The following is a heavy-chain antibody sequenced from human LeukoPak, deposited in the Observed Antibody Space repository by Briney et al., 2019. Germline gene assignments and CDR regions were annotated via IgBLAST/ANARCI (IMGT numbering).Heavy chain of an antibody. CDR2: IWYDGSNK. V-gene: IGHV3-33*01. J-gene: IGHJ4*02. Sequence: GGSLRLSCAASGFTFSSYGMHWVRQAPGKGLEWVAVIWYDGSNKYYADSVKGRFIISRDNSKNTLYLQMNSLRAEDTAVYYCARVEAAGTHVDYWGQGTLVTVSS. CDR1: GFTFSSYG. D-gene: IGHD6-13*01. CDR3: ARVEAAGTHVDY.